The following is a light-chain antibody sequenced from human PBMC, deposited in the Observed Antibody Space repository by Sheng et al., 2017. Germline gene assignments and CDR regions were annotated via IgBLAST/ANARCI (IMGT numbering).Light chain of an antibody. CDR3: QQYRNYSPT. J-gene: IGKJ1*01. CDR2: EAS. CDR1: QTISRW. Sequence: DIHMSQFPSILSASIGDRVTLTCRASQTISRWLAWYQLKPVEAPKLLIHEASILDTGVPSRFSGSGSGTEFTLTISSLQPDDSASYYCQQYRNYSPTFGQGTKVEI. V-gene: IGKV1-5*03.